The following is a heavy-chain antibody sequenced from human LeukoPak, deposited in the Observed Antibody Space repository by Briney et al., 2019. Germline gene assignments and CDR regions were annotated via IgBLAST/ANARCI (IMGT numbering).Heavy chain of an antibody. CDR2: ISAYNGNT. J-gene: IGHJ4*02. D-gene: IGHD3-22*01. CDR3: AKLYYDSSGYYQPDLDY. V-gene: IGHV1-18*01. CDR1: GYTFTSYG. Sequence: GASVKVSCKASGYTFTSYGISWVRQAPGQGLEWMGWISAYNGNTNYAQKLQGRVTMTTDTSTSTAYMELRSLRSDDTAVYYCAKLYYDSSGYYQPDLDYWGQGTLVTVPS.